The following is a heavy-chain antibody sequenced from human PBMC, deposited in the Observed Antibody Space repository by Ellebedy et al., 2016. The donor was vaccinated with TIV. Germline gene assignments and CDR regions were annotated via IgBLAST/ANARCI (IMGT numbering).Heavy chain of an antibody. CDR3: ARHFAHSRFDP. Sequence: MPSETLSLTCTVAGGSISSSDYYWGWIRQPPGKGLEWIGSIYYSGSPYYRPSLKSRVTISVDTSKNQFSLKLSSVTAADTAVYYCARHFAHSRFDPWGQGTLVTVSS. CDR1: GGSISSSDYY. CDR2: IYYSGSP. J-gene: IGHJ5*02. D-gene: IGHD2-15*01. V-gene: IGHV4-39*01.